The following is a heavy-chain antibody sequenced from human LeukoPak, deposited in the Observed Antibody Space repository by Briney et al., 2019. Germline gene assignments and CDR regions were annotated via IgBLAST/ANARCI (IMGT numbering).Heavy chain of an antibody. CDR3: ARDRYGSGNDGFDI. CDR1: GFTFSDFS. J-gene: IGHJ3*02. CDR2: VNGINTI. V-gene: IGHV3-69-1*01. D-gene: IGHD3-10*01. Sequence: GGSLRLSCAASGFTFSDFSMNWVRQAPGKGLEWVSYVNGINTIYYADSVKGRFTISRDNAKNSLYLQMNSLRAEDTAVYYCARDRYGSGNDGFDIWDQGTLVTVSS.